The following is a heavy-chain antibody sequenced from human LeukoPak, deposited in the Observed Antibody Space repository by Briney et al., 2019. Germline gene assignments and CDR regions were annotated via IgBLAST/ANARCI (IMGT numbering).Heavy chain of an antibody. J-gene: IGHJ6*03. CDR2: IWYDGSNK. D-gene: IGHD6-6*01. CDR3: ARAGSSSSIGWYYYYYMDV. V-gene: IGHV3-33*01. Sequence: GGSLRLSCAASGFTFSSYGMHWVRQAPGKGLEWVAVIWYDGSNKYYADSVKGRFTISRDKSKNTLYLQMNSLRAEDTAVYYCARAGSSSSIGWYYYYYMDVWGKGTTVTVSS. CDR1: GFTFSSYG.